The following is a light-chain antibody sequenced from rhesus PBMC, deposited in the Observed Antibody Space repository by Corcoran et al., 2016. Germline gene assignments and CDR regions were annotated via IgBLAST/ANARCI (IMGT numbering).Light chain of an antibody. CDR2: YTT. V-gene: IGKV3-35*02. Sequence: ETVMMQSPATLSLSPGERATLSCRASQSVGSTLAWYQQKPGQAPRLLIYYTTRRATGIPVRFRGSGSGTEFTLTISSLEPEDVGVYYCQKYNDWPYSFGQGTKVEIK. J-gene: IGKJ2*01. CDR3: QKYNDWPYS. CDR1: QSVGST.